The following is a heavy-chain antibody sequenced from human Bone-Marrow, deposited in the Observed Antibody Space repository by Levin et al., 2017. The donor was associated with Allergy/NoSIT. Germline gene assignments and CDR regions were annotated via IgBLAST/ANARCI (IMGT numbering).Heavy chain of an antibody. CDR2: ISSSGSTI. CDR3: ARGRHYGDYTALYGV. Sequence: GGSLRLSCAASGFTFSSYEMNWVRQAPGKGLEWVSYISSSGSTIYYADSVKGRFTISRDNAKNSLYLQMNSLRAEGTAVYYCARGRHYGDYTALYGVWGKGTTVTVSS. CDR1: GFTFSSYE. V-gene: IGHV3-48*03. D-gene: IGHD4-17*01. J-gene: IGHJ6*04.